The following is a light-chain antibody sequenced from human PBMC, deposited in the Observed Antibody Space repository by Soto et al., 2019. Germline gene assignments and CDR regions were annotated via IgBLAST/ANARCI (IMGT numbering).Light chain of an antibody. Sequence: EIVMTQSPATLSVSPGGSATLSCRASQHVSSNFAWYRQKPGQAPTLLIYRASTRATGIPARFSGSGSGTEFPLTLSSLQSEDFAVYYCQQYNNWPHTFGQGTKLEIK. CDR1: QHVSSN. CDR2: RAS. V-gene: IGKV3-15*01. J-gene: IGKJ2*01. CDR3: QQYNNWPHT.